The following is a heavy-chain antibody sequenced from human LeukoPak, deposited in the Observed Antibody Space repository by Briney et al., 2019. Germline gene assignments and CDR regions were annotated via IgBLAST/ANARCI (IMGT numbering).Heavy chain of an antibody. D-gene: IGHD2-15*01. V-gene: IGHV4-4*07. J-gene: IGHJ4*02. CDR1: GGSFNNYY. Sequence: SETLTLTCTVSGGSFNNYYWNWIRQPAGKGLEWIGRIYSSGSTDYNTSLKSRVTMSVDTSKNQFSLNLTSVTAADSAVYYCARGRGRLLLIDYWGQGTLVTVSS. CDR2: IYSSGST. CDR3: ARGRGRLLLIDY.